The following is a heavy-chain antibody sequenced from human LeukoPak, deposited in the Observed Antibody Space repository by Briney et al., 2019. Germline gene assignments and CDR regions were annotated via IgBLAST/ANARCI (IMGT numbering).Heavy chain of an antibody. V-gene: IGHV3-30*02. CDR3: RGDIVVVPAAQWGGAFDI. J-gene: IGHJ3*02. D-gene: IGHD2-2*01. CDR2: IRDDGSNK. Sequence: GGSLRLSCAASGFTFSSYGMHWVRQAPGKGLEWVAFIRDDGSNKYYADSVKGRFTISRGNSKHTLYMQMNSLRAEDTAVYYCRGDIVVVPAAQWGGAFDIWGQGTMVTVSS. CDR1: GFTFSSYG.